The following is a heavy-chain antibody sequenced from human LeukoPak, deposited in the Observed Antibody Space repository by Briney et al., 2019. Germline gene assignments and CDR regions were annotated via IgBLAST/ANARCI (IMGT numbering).Heavy chain of an antibody. CDR2: IYYRSKWYN. CDR1: AYGVSINSAA. V-gene: IGHV6-1*01. Sequence: SQALSLSCAISAYGVSINSAAWNWIRQAPSKGLEWPGSIYYRSKWYNDYAVSVKSLITLNPDTSNNQFSLQLNSVTPEDTAVYYCAREPYSYASGPFDYWGQGTLVTVSS. J-gene: IGHJ4*02. CDR3: AREPYSYASGPFDY. D-gene: IGHD5-18*01.